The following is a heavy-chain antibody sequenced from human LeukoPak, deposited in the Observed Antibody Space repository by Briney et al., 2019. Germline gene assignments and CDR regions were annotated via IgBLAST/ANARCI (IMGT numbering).Heavy chain of an antibody. CDR3: AKGRGEHVEGYYYYYMDV. D-gene: IGHD2-21*01. CDR2: IYSSGST. Sequence: PGGSLRLSCAASGFTVSHNYMSWVRQAPGKGLEWVALIYSSGSTYYADSVQGRFSISRDNYENTLYFQMNSLRAEDTAVYYCAKGRGEHVEGYYYYYMDVWGQGTTVIVSS. CDR1: GFTVSHNY. V-gene: IGHV3-53*01. J-gene: IGHJ6*03.